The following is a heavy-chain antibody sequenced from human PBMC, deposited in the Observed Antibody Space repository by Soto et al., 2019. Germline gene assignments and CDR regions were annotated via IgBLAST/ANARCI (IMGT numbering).Heavy chain of an antibody. CDR1: GVTFSPAW. CDR3: SWDSSAYFRLQS. J-gene: IGHJ5*02. V-gene: IGHV3-15*01. D-gene: IGHD3-22*01. Sequence: GGSLRLSCAASGVTFSPAWLTWVRRAPGKGLEWLGRIRNGGTTDYAAAVKGRFTISRDDSKNTVSLQMNTLEAEDTAIYYCSWDSSAYFRLQSWGQGTLVTVSS. CDR2: IRNGGTT.